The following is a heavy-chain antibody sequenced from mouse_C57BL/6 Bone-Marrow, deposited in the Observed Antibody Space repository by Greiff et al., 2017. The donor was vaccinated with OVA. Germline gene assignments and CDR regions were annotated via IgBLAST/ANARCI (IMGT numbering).Heavy chain of an antibody. Sequence: VQLQQSGPELARPWASVEISCQAFYTFSRRVHFAIRDTNYWMRWVKHRPGQGLEWIGAIYPGIGGNSYNQKFKGKDTGTADKTSSTAYMQLSSLTSEDAAVYYCAYGGYAMDYWGQGTSVTVSS. J-gene: IGHJ4*01. CDR3: SEDAAVYYCAYGGYAMDY. CDR1: YTFSRRVH. V-gene: IGHV1-87*01. CDR2: GQGLEWIG. D-gene: IGHD1-1*01.